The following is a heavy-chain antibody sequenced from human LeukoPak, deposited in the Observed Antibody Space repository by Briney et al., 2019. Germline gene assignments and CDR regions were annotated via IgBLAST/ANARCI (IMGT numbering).Heavy chain of an antibody. CDR3: AREVAGSRYFDY. Sequence: PRGSLRLSCAPSGFTFSSSWTHWVRPAPGKGVMWVSRIKYDGEFTTNAGSVKGRLTTSRDNTKNTLFLQMNSLRDEYTAVYYCAREVAGSRYFDYWGQGTQGTGSS. CDR2: IKYDGEFT. J-gene: IGHJ4*02. CDR1: GFTFSSSW. V-gene: IGHV3-74*01. D-gene: IGHD6-19*01.